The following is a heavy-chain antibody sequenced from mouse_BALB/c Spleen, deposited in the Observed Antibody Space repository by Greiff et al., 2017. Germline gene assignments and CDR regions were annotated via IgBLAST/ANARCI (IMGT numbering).Heavy chain of an antibody. Sequence: DVQLQESGPGLVKPSQSLSLTCSVTGYSITSGYYWTWIRQFPGNKLEWMGYISYDGSNNYNPSLKNRISITRDTSKNQFFLKLNSVTTEDTATYYCARGGYGSSSYFDYWGQGTTLTVSS. CDR1: GYSITSGYY. J-gene: IGHJ2*01. CDR2: ISYDGSN. D-gene: IGHD2-10*02. CDR3: ARGGYGSSSYFDY. V-gene: IGHV3-6*02.